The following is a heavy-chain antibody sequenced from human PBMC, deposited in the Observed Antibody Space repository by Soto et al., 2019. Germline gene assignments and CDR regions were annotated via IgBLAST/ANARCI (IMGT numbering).Heavy chain of an antibody. CDR2: ISAYNGNT. J-gene: IGHJ4*02. CDR1: GYTFTSYG. Sequence: QVQLVQSGAEVKKPGASVKVSCKASGYTFTSYGISWVRQAPGQGIEWMGWISAYNGNTNYAQKLQGRVTMTTDTSTSKAYMELRSLRSDDTAVYYCARGGVGYCSSTSCYAEIWGDYSGGSCAGNDYWGQGTLVTDSS. D-gene: IGHD2-2*01. CDR3: ARGGVGYCSSTSCYAEIWGDYSGGSCAGNDY. V-gene: IGHV1-18*01.